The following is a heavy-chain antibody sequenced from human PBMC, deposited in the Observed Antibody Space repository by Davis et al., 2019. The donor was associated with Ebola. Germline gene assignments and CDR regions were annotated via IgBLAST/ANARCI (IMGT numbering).Heavy chain of an antibody. D-gene: IGHD2-15*01. CDR1: GFNFRSYG. V-gene: IGHV3-33*01. CDR3: AIPDCSAANCYSVYIKN. J-gene: IGHJ4*02. CDR2: IWYDGSRK. Sequence: PGGSLRLSCAASGFNFRSYGMHWVRQAPDKGLEWVAVIWYDGSRKYYGDSVKGRFTISRDNSNNLLYLQMNSLRAEDTAVYYCAIPDCSAANCYSVYIKNWGQGTLVTVSS.